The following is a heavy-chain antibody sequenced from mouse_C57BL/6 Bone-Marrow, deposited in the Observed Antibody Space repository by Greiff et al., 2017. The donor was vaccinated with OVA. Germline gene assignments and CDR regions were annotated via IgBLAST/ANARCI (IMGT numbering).Heavy chain of an antibody. Sequence: EVQRVESGPELVKPGASVKIPCKASGYTFTDYNMDWVKQSHGKSLEWIGDINPNNGGTIYNQKFKGKATLTVDKSSSTAYMELRSLTSEDTAVYYCARALDYGSSHWYFDVWGTGTTVTVSS. CDR1: GYTFTDYN. V-gene: IGHV1-18*01. CDR3: ARALDYGSSHWYFDV. J-gene: IGHJ1*03. D-gene: IGHD1-1*01. CDR2: INPNNGGT.